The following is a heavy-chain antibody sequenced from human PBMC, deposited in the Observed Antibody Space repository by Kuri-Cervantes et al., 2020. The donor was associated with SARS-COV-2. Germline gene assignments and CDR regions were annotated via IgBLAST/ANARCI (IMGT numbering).Heavy chain of an antibody. CDR1: GYTFTGYY. V-gene: IGHV1-2*02. CDR3: ARDRGPQAMFDP. J-gene: IGHJ5*02. CDR2: INPNSGGT. Sequence: ASVKVSCKASGYTFTGYYMHWVRQAPGQGLEWMGWINPNSGGTNYAQKFQGRVTITRDTSISTAYMELSRLRSGDTAVYYCARDRGPQAMFDPWGQGTLVTVSS.